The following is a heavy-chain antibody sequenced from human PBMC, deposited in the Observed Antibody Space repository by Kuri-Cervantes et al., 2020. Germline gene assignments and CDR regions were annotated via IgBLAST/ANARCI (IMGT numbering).Heavy chain of an antibody. D-gene: IGHD2-15*01. CDR1: GFYFSEFS. CDR2: ISTTSTTI. Sequence: GESLKISCAASGFYFSEFSMTWIRQGPGKGLEWVSYISTTSTTIYYADSVKGRFTISRDNAKNSLYLQMNSLRAEDTAVYYCARGGYCSGGSCYQTAYYYYYMDVWGKGTTVTVSS. J-gene: IGHJ6*03. CDR3: ARGGYCSGGSCYQTAYYYYYMDV. V-gene: IGHV3-11*04.